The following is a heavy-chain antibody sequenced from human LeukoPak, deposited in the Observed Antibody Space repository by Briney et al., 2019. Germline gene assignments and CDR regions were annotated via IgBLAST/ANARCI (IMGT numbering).Heavy chain of an antibody. CDR3: AKDLDGAVRGVSYY. J-gene: IGHJ4*02. Sequence: GGSLRLSCAASGFTFSSYAMSWVRQAPGKGLEWVSAISGSGGSTYYADSVKGRFTTSRDNSKNTLCLQMNSLRAEDTAVYYCAKDLDGAVRGVSYYWGQGTLVTVSS. CDR2: ISGSGGST. CDR1: GFTFSSYA. V-gene: IGHV3-23*01. D-gene: IGHD3-10*01.